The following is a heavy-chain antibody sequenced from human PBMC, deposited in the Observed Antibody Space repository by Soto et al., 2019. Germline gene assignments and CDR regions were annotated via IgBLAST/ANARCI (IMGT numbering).Heavy chain of an antibody. J-gene: IGHJ5*02. CDR1: GFTFSSYS. CDR3: ARDSGYNWFDP. Sequence: GGSLRLSCAASGFTFSSYSMNWVRQAPGKGLEWVSSISSSSSYIYYADSVKGRFTISRDNAKNSLYLQMNSLRAEDTAVYCCARDSGYNWFDPWGQGTLVTVSS. V-gene: IGHV3-21*01. CDR2: ISSSSSYI.